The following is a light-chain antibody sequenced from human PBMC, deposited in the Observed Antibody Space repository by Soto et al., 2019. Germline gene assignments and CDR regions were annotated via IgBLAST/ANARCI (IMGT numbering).Light chain of an antibody. CDR3: IQALQTPYT. J-gene: IGKJ2*01. Sequence: DIVMTQSPLSLPVTPGEPASISCRSSQSLLHSNGYNYLDWYLQKPGQSPQLLIYLGSNRASGVPDRFSGSRSGTDFTLKISRVEAEDVGVYYCIQALQTPYTFGQGTKLEIK. CDR1: QSLLHSNGYNY. CDR2: LGS. V-gene: IGKV2-28*01.